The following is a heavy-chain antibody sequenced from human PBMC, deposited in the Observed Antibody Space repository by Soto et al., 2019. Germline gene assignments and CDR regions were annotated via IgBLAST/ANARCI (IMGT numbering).Heavy chain of an antibody. CDR2: ISAYNGNT. J-gene: IGHJ4*02. CDR3: ASYLRGPPYY. Sequence: QVQLVQSGAEVKKPGASVKVSCKASGYTFTSYGISWVRQAPGQGLEWMGWISAYNGNTNYAQKLQGRVPMTADTSPSRVYMELRSLRSDDTAGYYCASYLRGPPYYWGQGTLVTVSS. D-gene: IGHD3-10*01. V-gene: IGHV1-18*01. CDR1: GYTFTSYG.